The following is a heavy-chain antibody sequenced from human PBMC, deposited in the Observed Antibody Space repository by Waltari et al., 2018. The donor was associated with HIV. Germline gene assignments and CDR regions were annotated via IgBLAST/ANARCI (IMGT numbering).Heavy chain of an antibody. V-gene: IGHV4-4*02. Sequence: QVQVQESGPGLVKSSGTLSLTCAVSGVSISSTNWWSWVRQPPGKGLEWIGEISQRGDTNYNPSLKSRVARSVDKSKTQFSLMLSSVTAADTAVYYCARVAARTSYYFYYMDVWGRGTTVTVSS. CDR3: ARVAARTSYYFYYMDV. CDR2: ISQRGDT. D-gene: IGHD6-6*01. CDR1: GVSISSTNW. J-gene: IGHJ6*03.